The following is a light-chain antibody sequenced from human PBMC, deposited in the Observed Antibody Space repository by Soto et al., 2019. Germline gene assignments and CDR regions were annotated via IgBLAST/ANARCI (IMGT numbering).Light chain of an antibody. CDR1: SSDVGFYNF. J-gene: IGLJ2*01. CDR2: EGS. Sequence: QSALTQPASVSGSPGQSITISCTGTSSDVGFYNFVSWYQQHPGKAPKLMIYEGSKRPSGVSNRFSGSKSGNTASLTISGLQAEDEADYYCCSYAGSSTFYVVFGGGTKLTVL. CDR3: CSYAGSSTFYVV. V-gene: IGLV2-23*03.